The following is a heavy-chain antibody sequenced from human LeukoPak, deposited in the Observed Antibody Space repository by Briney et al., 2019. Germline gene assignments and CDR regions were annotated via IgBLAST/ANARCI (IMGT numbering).Heavy chain of an antibody. CDR3: ARGDGDSPVDY. CDR1: GGSISSGGYS. J-gene: IGHJ4*02. V-gene: IGHV4-30-2*01. D-gene: IGHD4-17*01. CDR2: IYHSGST. Sequence: SETLSLTCAVSGGSISSGGYSWSWIRQPPGKGLEWIGYIYHSGSTYYNPSLKSRVTISVDRSKNQFSLKLSSVTAADTAVYYCARGDGDSPVDYWGQGTLVTVSS.